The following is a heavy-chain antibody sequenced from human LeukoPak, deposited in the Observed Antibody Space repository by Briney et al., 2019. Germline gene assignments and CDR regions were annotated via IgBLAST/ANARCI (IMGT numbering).Heavy chain of an antibody. V-gene: IGHV1-69*04. Sequence: SVKVSCKASGGTFSSYAISWVRQAPGQGLEWMGRIIPILGIANYAQKFQGRVTMATDTSTSTASMELWSLRSDDTAVYYCARDWQLPSGPDVFDIWGQGTVVTVSS. CDR3: ARDWQLPSGPDVFDI. CDR1: GGTFSSYA. J-gene: IGHJ3*02. CDR2: IIPILGIA. D-gene: IGHD1-1*01.